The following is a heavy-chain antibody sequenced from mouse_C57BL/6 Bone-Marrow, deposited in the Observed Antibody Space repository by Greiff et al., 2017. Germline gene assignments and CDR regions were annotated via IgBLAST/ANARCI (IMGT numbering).Heavy chain of an antibody. CDR1: GYAFTNYL. J-gene: IGHJ3*01. Sequence: QVQLQQSGAELVRPGTSVKVSCKASGYAFTNYLIEWVKQRPGQGLEWIGVINPGSGGTNSNEKFKGKATLTADKSSSTAYMQLSSLTSEDSAVYFCARSEDYDGGAWFAYWGQGTLVTVSA. V-gene: IGHV1-54*01. CDR2: INPGSGGT. D-gene: IGHD2-4*01. CDR3: ARSEDYDGGAWFAY.